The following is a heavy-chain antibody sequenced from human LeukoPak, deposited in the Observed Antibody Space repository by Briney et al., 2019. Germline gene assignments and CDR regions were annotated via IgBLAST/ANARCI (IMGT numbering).Heavy chain of an antibody. CDR1: GYTFTSYY. Sequence: ASVKVSCTASGYTFTSYYMHWVRLAPGQGLEWMGIINPSGGSTSYAQKFQGRVTMTRDTSTSTVYMELSSLRSEDTAVYYCARPYGGYYGYWGQGTLVTVSS. CDR2: INPSGGST. J-gene: IGHJ4*02. CDR3: ARPYGGYYGY. D-gene: IGHD4/OR15-4a*01. V-gene: IGHV1-46*01.